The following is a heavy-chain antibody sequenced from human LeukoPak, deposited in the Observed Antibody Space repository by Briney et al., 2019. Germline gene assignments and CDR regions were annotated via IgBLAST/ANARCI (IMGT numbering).Heavy chain of an antibody. D-gene: IGHD6-13*01. CDR1: GGSISSSSYY. J-gene: IGHJ6*02. Sequence: PSETLSLTCTVSGGSISSSSYYWGWIRQPPGKGLEWIGSIYYSGSTYYNPSLKSRVTISVDTSKNQFSLKLSSVTAADTAVYYCARRRAAAGYYYYYGMGVWGQGTTVTVSS. CDR3: ARRRAAAGYYYYYGMGV. V-gene: IGHV4-39*01. CDR2: IYYSGST.